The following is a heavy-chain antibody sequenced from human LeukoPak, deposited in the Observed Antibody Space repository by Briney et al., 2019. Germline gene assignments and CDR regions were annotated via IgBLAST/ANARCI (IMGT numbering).Heavy chain of an antibody. J-gene: IGHJ4*02. CDR3: ARSTENYGSGTFDY. V-gene: IGHV1-18*01. CDR2: ISAYNGNT. CDR1: GYTFTNYG. Sequence: ASVKVSCKASGYTFTNYGISWVRQAPGQGLEWMGWISAYNGNTNYAQKFQVRVTMTTETSTSTTYMELRSLRSDDTAVYYCARSTENYGSGTFDYWGQGTLVTVPS. D-gene: IGHD3-10*01.